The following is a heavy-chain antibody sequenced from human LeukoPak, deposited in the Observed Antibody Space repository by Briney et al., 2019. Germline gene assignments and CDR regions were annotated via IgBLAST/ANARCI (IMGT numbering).Heavy chain of an antibody. CDR2: ISGSAGST. J-gene: IGHJ4*02. CDR1: GFTFSDYY. Sequence: GALRLSCAASGFTFSDYYMSWIRQAPGKGLEWVSTISGSAGSTYYADSVKGRFTISRDNSKNTLYLQMNSLRGEDTAVYYCAKEFASDFWSGPMDYWGQGTLVTVSS. V-gene: IGHV3-23*01. D-gene: IGHD3-3*01. CDR3: AKEFASDFWSGPMDY.